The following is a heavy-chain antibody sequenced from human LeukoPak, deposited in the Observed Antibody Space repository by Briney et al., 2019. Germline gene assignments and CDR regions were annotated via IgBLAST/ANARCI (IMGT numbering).Heavy chain of an antibody. CDR1: GGSISSGDYY. CDR3: ARGEVTMVRGVIIAWFDP. V-gene: IGHV4-30-4*08. J-gene: IGHJ5*02. Sequence: SETLSLTCTVSGGSISSGDYYWSWIRQPPGKGLEWIGYIYYSGSTYYNPSLKSRVTISVDTSKNQFSLKLSSVTAADTAVYYCARGEVTMVRGVIIAWFDPWGQGTLVTVSS. CDR2: IYYSGST. D-gene: IGHD3-10*01.